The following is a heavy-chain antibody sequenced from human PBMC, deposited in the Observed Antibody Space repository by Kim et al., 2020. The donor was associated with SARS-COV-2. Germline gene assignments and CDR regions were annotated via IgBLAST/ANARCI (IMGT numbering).Heavy chain of an antibody. CDR2: ISSSSSTI. CDR1: GFTFSSYS. V-gene: IGHV3-48*02. J-gene: IGHJ3*02. CDR3: ARDRTYDSPSDAFDI. D-gene: IGHD3-22*01. Sequence: GGSLRLSCAASGFTFSSYSMNWVRQAPGKGLEWVSYISSSSSTIYYADSVKGRFTISRDNAKNSLYLQMNSLRDEDTAVYYCARDRTYDSPSDAFDIWGQGTMVTVSS.